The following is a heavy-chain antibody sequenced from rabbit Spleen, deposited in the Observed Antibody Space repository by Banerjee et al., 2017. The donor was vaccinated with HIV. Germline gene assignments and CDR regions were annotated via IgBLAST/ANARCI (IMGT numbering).Heavy chain of an antibody. CDR2: IVTGSGSA. Sequence: QEQLEESGGDLVKPEGSLTLTCTASGFSFSSSHYMCWVRQAPGKGLEWIGCIVTGSGSAYYASWAKGRFTISKTSSTTVTLQMTSLTAADTATYFCARDAATSFSSYGMDLWGPGTLVTVS. CDR3: ARDAATSFSSYGMDL. CDR1: GFSFSSSHY. J-gene: IGHJ6*01. D-gene: IGHD8-1*01. V-gene: IGHV1S45*01.